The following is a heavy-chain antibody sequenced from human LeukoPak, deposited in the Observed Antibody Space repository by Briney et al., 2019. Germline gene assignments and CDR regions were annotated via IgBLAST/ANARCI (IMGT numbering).Heavy chain of an antibody. Sequence: SQTLSLTFAISGDSVSSNNAAWNWIRQSPSRGLEWLGRTYYRSKWYNDYAVSMKSRITINPDTSKNQFSLQLNSVTPEDTAVYYCARGGHGLTVAVFEYWGQGALVTVSS. CDR1: GDSVSSNNAA. D-gene: IGHD6-19*01. V-gene: IGHV6-1*01. J-gene: IGHJ4*02. CDR3: ARGGHGLTVAVFEY. CDR2: TYYRSKWYN.